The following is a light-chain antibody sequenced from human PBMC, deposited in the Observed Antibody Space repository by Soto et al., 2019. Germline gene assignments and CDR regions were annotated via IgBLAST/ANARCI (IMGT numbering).Light chain of an antibody. CDR2: GAS. V-gene: IGKV3-20*01. CDR3: QQYGSSSWT. J-gene: IGKJ1*01. Sequence: EFVLTQSPGTLSLSPGERATLSCRASQTVRNNYLAWYQQQPGQAPRLLIYGASSRATGIPDRFSGSGSGTDFTLTISRLEPEDFAVYYCQQYGSSSWTFGQGTKVDIK. CDR1: QTVRNNY.